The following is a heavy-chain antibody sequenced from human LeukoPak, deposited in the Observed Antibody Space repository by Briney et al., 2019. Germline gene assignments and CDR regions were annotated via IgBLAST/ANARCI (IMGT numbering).Heavy chain of an antibody. CDR2: IGATQTYI. CDR1: GFTFATYT. V-gene: IGHV3-21*01. J-gene: IGHJ4*02. D-gene: IGHD3-16*01. Sequence: GGSLRLSCTGAGFTFATYTFNWVRQAPGKGLEWVASIGATQTYIYYADSVKGRFTISRENAKNSSYLQMNSLRAGDTAVYYCTTDLPTLMPQVDYWGQGTLVTVSS. CDR3: TTDLPTLMPQVDY.